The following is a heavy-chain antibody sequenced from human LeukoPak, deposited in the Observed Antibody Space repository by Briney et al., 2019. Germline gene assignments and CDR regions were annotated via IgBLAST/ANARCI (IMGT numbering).Heavy chain of an antibody. CDR2: ISYDGSNN. CDR3: AKDFARYYYDSSGYYDPRGDYYYGMDV. J-gene: IGHJ6*02. CDR1: GFTFSSYA. V-gene: IGHV3-30-3*01. Sequence: GGSLRLSCAASGFTFSSYAMSWVRQAPGKGLEWVTVISYDGSNNYYADSVKGRFTISRDNAKNSLYLQMNSLRAEDTALYYCAKDFARYYYDSSGYYDPRGDYYYGMDVWGQGTTVTVSS. D-gene: IGHD3-22*01.